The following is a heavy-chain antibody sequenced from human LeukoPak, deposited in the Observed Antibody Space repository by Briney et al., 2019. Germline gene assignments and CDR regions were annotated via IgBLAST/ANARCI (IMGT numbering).Heavy chain of an antibody. Sequence: GGSLRLSCAASGFTFSSYSMNWVRQAPGKGLEWVSYISSSSSTIYYAGSVKGRFTISRDNAKNSLYLQMNSLRAEDTAVYYCARDLLSIVVVPAAIATGGDWGQGTLVTVSS. CDR2: ISSSSSTI. D-gene: IGHD2-2*02. CDR3: ARDLLSIVVVPAAIATGGD. CDR1: GFTFSSYS. V-gene: IGHV3-48*01. J-gene: IGHJ4*02.